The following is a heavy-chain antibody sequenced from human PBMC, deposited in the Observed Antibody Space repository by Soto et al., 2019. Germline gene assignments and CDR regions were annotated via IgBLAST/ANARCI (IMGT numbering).Heavy chain of an antibody. J-gene: IGHJ2*01. Sequence: EEQLVESGGGLVQPGGSLKLSCAASGFTLSGSAIHWVRQASGKGLEWVGRIRSQANKYATAYAASVKGRFTISRDDSDHTANLQMNSLKTEDTAMYYCTRPSEDRRGYDWFFDLWGRGTLVTVSS. V-gene: IGHV3-73*02. CDR3: TRPSEDRRGYDWFFDL. CDR1: GFTLSGSA. CDR2: IRSQANKYAT. D-gene: IGHD3-22*01.